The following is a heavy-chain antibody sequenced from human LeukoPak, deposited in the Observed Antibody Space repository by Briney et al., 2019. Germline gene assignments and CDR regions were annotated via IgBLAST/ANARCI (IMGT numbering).Heavy chain of an antibody. CDR1: EFSVGSNY. V-gene: IGHV3-74*03. CDR2: IESDGRRT. CDR3: ARDWYHAIDY. D-gene: IGHD2-2*01. J-gene: IGHJ4*02. Sequence: GGSLRLSCAASEFSVGSNYMTWVRQVPGKELVWVARIESDGRRTTYAESVKGRFTISRDNAKNTLYLEMNSLRVEDTAVYYCARDWYHAIDYWGQGTLVTVSS.